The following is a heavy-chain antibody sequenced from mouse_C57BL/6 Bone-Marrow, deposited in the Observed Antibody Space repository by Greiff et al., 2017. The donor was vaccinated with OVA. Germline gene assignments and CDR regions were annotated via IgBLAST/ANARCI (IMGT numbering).Heavy chain of an antibody. V-gene: IGHV5-4*01. J-gene: IGHJ2*01. CDR3: ARDRWDY. CDR2: ISDGGSYT. Sequence: EVKLQESGGGLVKPGGSLKLSCAASGFTFSSYAMSWVRQTPEKRLEWVATISDGGSYTYYPDNVKGRFTISRDNAKNNLYLQMSHLKSEDTAMYYCARDRWDYWGQGTTLTVSS. CDR1: GFTFSSYA.